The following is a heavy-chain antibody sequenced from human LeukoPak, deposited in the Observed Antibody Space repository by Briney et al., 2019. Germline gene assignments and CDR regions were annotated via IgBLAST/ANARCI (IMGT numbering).Heavy chain of an antibody. V-gene: IGHV3-30*02. CDR3: ARASPGSYSPWGAFDI. CDR1: GFTFSSYS. D-gene: IGHD1-26*01. J-gene: IGHJ3*02. Sequence: GGSLRLSCAASGFTFSSYSMNWVRQAPGKGLEWVAFIRYDGSNKYYADSVKGRFTISRDNAKNSLYLQMNSLRAEDTAVYYCARASPGSYSPWGAFDIWGQGTMVTVSS. CDR2: IRYDGSNK.